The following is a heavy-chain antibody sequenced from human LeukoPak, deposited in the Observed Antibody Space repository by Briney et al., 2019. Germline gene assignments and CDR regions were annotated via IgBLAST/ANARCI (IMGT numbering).Heavy chain of an antibody. D-gene: IGHD4-17*01. CDR2: INPNSGGT. CDR1: GYTFTGYY. J-gene: IGHJ4*02. V-gene: IGHV1-2*02. Sequence: ASVKVSCKASGYTFTGYYMLWVRQAPGQGLEWMGWINPNSGGTNYAQKFQGRVTMTRDTSISTAYMELSRLRSDDTAVYYCARRDYGDYLPFDYWGQGTLVTVSS. CDR3: ARRDYGDYLPFDY.